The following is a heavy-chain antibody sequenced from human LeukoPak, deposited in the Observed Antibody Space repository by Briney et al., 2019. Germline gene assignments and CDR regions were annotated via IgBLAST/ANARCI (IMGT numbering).Heavy chain of an antibody. V-gene: IGHV1-46*01. CDR1: GYTFTGYY. Sequence: ASVKVSCTASGYTFTGYYMHWVRQAPAQGLEGMGIINPSGGSTTYAQKFQGRVTMTRDMSTSTVYMELSSLRSEDTAVYYCARCDHFEVAARRDWYLDLWGGGTLVTVSS. CDR3: ARCDHFEVAARRDWYLDL. D-gene: IGHD2-15*01. J-gene: IGHJ2*01. CDR2: INPSGGST.